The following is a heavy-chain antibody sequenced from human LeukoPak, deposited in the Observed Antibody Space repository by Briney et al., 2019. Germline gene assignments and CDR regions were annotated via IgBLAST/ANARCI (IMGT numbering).Heavy chain of an antibody. CDR2: IKQDGSEK. CDR1: GFTFSSYW. J-gene: IGHJ5*02. Sequence: PGGSLRLSCAASGFTFSSYWMSWVRQAPGKGLEWVANIKQDGSEKYYVDSVKGRFTISRDNAKNSLYLQMNSLRAEDTAVYYCARDQGSGYDYSWFDPWGQGTLVTVSS. CDR3: ARDQGSGYDYSWFDP. D-gene: IGHD5-12*01. V-gene: IGHV3-7*01.